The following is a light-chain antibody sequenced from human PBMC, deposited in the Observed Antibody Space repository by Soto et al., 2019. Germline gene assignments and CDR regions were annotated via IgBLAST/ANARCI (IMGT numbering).Light chain of an antibody. CDR3: QQYDNLPIT. CDR1: QSVGSN. V-gene: IGKV3-15*01. Sequence: ERVMTQSPATLSVSPGERATLSCRASQSVGSNLAWYQQKPGQAPRLLIFGASSRATGVPARFSGSGSGTEFTLTINSLQAEDFAVYFCQQYDNLPITFGPGNKVDIK. J-gene: IGKJ3*01. CDR2: GAS.